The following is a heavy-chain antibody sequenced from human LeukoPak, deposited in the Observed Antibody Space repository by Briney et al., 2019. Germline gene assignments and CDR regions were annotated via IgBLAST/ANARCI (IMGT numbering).Heavy chain of an antibody. V-gene: IGHV4-39*01. CDR2: IYHNGDT. CDR3: ARLWSHSKTEDY. D-gene: IGHD3-16*01. CDR1: GDSISSGLYS. Sequence: SETLSLTCTVSGDSISSGLYSWGWIRQPPGEGLEWIGNIYHNGDTYYNPSLRSRVTISVDTSENQFSLSLRSVTAADTAVYYCARLWSHSKTEDYWGQGTVVTASS. J-gene: IGHJ4*02.